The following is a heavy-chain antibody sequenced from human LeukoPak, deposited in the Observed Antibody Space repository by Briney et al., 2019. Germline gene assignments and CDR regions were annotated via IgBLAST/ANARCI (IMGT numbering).Heavy chain of an antibody. CDR3: ARDSDSSGYFDS. CDR2: ISSSGRTI. Sequence: GGSLRLSCVASGFTFSGYEMNWVRQAPGKGLEWVSYISSSGRTIYYADSVKGRFTISRDNAKNSLYLQMNILRAEDTAVYYCARDSDSSGYFDSWGQGTLVTVTS. CDR1: GFTFSGYE. V-gene: IGHV3-48*03. D-gene: IGHD3-22*01. J-gene: IGHJ4*02.